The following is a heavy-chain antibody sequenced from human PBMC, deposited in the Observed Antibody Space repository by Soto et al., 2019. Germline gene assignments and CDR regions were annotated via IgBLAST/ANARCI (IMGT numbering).Heavy chain of an antibody. Sequence: GGSLRLSCAASGFTFSSYGMHWVRQAPGKGLEWVAVIWYDGSNKYYADSVKGRFTISRDNSKNMLHLQMNSLRAEDTAVYYCARLVLMVYALDYWGQGTLVTVSS. V-gene: IGHV3-33*01. D-gene: IGHD2-8*01. CDR3: ARLVLMVYALDY. CDR2: IWYDGSNK. J-gene: IGHJ4*02. CDR1: GFTFSSYG.